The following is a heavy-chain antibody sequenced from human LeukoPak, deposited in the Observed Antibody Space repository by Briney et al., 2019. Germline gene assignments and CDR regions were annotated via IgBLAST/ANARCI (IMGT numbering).Heavy chain of an antibody. CDR3: VRRGDP. V-gene: IGHV4-39*01. CDR2: IYYSGST. CDR1: GGSISSTSYY. J-gene: IGHJ5*02. Sequence: PSETLSLTCTVSGGSISSTSYYWGWIRLPPGKGLEWIGSIYYSGSTHYNPSLKSRVTVSVDTSKNQFSLKLSSVTAADTAVYYCVRRGDPWGQRTLVTVSS.